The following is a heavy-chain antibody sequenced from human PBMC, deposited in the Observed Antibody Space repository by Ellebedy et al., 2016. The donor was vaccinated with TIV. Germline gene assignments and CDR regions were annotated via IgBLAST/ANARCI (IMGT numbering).Heavy chain of an antibody. Sequence: ASVKVSXXASGYTFTSYDINWVRQATGQGLEWMGWMNPNSGNTGYAQKFQGRVTITADKSTSTAYMELSSLRSEDTAVYYCASIAYCGGDCYSDYYYGMDVWGQGTTVTVSS. V-gene: IGHV1-8*01. D-gene: IGHD2-21*02. CDR3: ASIAYCGGDCYSDYYYGMDV. CDR2: MNPNSGNT. CDR1: GYTFTSYD. J-gene: IGHJ6*02.